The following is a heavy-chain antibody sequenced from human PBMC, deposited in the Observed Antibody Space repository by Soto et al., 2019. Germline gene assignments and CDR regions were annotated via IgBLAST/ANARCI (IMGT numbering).Heavy chain of an antibody. CDR1: GYTFTGYY. J-gene: IGHJ4*02. CDR3: ARESSESGSYYGYFDY. V-gene: IGHV1-2*04. D-gene: IGHD1-26*01. CDR2: INPNSGGT. Sequence: QVQLVQSGAEVKKPGASVKVSCKASGYTFTGYYMHWVRQAPGQGLEWMGWINPNSGGTNYAQKFQGWVTMTRDTSISTAYMELSRLRSDDTALYYCARESSESGSYYGYFDYWGQGTLVTVSS.